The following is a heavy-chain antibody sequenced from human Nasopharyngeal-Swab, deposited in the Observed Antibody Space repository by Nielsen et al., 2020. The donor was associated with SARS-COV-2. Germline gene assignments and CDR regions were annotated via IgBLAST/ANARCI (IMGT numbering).Heavy chain of an antibody. J-gene: IGHJ6*02. CDR3: AASRGPGSYYYGSGDQSMDV. CDR2: IDPSDSYT. Sequence: VRQMPGKGLGWVGRIDPSDSYTNYSPSFQGHVTISADKSISTAYLQWSSLKASDTAMYYCAASRGPGSYYYGSGDQSMDVWGQGTTVTVSS. V-gene: IGHV5-10-1*01. D-gene: IGHD3-10*01.